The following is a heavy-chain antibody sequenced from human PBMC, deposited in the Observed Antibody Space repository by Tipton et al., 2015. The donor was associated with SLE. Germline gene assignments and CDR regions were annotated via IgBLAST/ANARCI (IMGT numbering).Heavy chain of an antibody. CDR2: INHSGST. J-gene: IGHJ4*02. CDR3: AGRGDLVVVTAYFDY. V-gene: IGHV4-34*01. Sequence: TLSLTCDVYGGSFSGYYWSWIRQPPGKGLEWIGEINHSGSTYYNPSLKSRVTISVDTSKNQFSLKLSSVTAADTAVYYCAGRGDLVVVTAYFDYWGQGNLVTVSS. CDR1: GGSFSGYY. D-gene: IGHD2-21*02.